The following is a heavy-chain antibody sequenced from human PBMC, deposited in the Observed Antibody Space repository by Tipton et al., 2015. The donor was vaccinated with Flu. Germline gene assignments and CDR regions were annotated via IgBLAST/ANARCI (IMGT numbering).Heavy chain of an antibody. CDR3: AKGVYNWNPTDYFDY. CDR2: ISWNSGSI. V-gene: IGHV3-9*01. D-gene: IGHD1-20*01. J-gene: IGHJ4*02. CDR1: GFTFDDYA. Sequence: SLRLSCAASGFTFDDYAMHWVRQAPGKGLEWVSGISWNSGSIGYADSVKGRFTISRDNAKNSLYLQMNSLRAEDTALYYCAKGVYNWNPTDYFDYWGQGTLVTVSS.